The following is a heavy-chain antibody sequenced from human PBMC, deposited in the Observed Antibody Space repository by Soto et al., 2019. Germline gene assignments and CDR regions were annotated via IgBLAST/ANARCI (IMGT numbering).Heavy chain of an antibody. D-gene: IGHD2-15*01. CDR1: GYTLTELS. CDR2: FDPEDGET. Sequence: ASVKVSCKVSGYTLTELSMHWVRQAPGKGLEWMGGFDPEDGETIYAQKFQGRVTMTEDTSTDTAYMELSGLRSDDTAVYYCAIFGRAGYCIGGRCFDCGQGTLVTVSS. CDR3: AIFGRAGYCIGGRCFD. J-gene: IGHJ4*02. V-gene: IGHV1-24*01.